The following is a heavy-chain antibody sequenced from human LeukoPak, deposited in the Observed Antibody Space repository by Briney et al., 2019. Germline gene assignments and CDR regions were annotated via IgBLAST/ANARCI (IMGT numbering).Heavy chain of an antibody. CDR3: ANAYSSSWCTF. D-gene: IGHD6-13*01. Sequence: GSLRLSCAASGFTFSSYAMSWVRQSPGKGLEWVSAIDGSGGSTYYADSVKGRFTISRDNSKNTLYLQMISLRAEDTAVYYCANAYSSSWCTFWGQGTLVTVSS. CDR1: GFTFSSYA. CDR2: IDGSGGST. J-gene: IGHJ4*02. V-gene: IGHV3-23*01.